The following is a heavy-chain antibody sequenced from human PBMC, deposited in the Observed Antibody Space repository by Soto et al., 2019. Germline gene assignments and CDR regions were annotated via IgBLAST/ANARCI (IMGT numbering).Heavy chain of an antibody. CDR1: GFTFSNAW. V-gene: IGHV3-15*01. D-gene: IGHD2-2*02. J-gene: IGHJ6*02. CDR2: IKSKTDGGTT. CDR3: TTDLGRYCSSTSCYKGGYYYYGMDV. Sequence: EVQLVESGGGLVKPGGSLRLSCAASGFTFSNAWMSWVRQAPGKGLEWVGRIKSKTDGGTTDYAAPVKGRFTISRDDSKNTLYLQMNSLKTEDTAVYYCTTDLGRYCSSTSCYKGGYYYYGMDVWGQGTTVTVSS.